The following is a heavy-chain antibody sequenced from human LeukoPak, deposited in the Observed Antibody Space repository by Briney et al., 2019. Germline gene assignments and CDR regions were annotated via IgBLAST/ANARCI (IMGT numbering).Heavy chain of an antibody. CDR1: GFTFSSYG. Sequence: GGSLRLPCAASGFTFSSYGMSWVRQAPGKGLEWVSGISGSGGRTYFADSVKGRFTISRDNSKNTLYLQMNSLRAEDTAVYYCTRDNGYCSGGTCLHYYMDVWGKGTTVTISS. CDR2: ISGSGGRT. CDR3: TRDNGYCSGGTCLHYYMDV. V-gene: IGHV3-23*01. J-gene: IGHJ6*03. D-gene: IGHD2-15*01.